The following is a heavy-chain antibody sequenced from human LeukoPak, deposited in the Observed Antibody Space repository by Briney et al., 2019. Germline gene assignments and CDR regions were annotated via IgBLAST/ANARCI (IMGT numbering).Heavy chain of an antibody. CDR1: RFTFSDYY. CDR2: ISSSSNNI. D-gene: IGHD1-26*01. J-gene: IGHJ4*02. Sequence: GGSLRLSCAASRFTFSDYYMSWVRQAPGKGLEWVSYISSSSNNIYYADSVKGRFTISRDNAKNSLYLQMNSLRAEDTAVYYCASLEWGPDYWGQGTLVTVSS. CDR3: ASLEWGPDY. V-gene: IGHV3-11*04.